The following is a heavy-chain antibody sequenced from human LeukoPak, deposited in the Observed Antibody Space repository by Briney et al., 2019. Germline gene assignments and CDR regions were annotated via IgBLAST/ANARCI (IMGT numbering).Heavy chain of an antibody. CDR3: ASGIQLWGRGPVRTPLPLDY. CDR1: GFTFSSYS. Sequence: GGSLRLSCAASGFTFSSYSMNWVRQAPGKGLEWVSYIDSTSSTMYYADSVKGRFTISRDNAKNSLYLQMNSLRAEDTAVYCCASGIQLWGRGPVRTPLPLDYWGQGTLVTVSS. V-gene: IGHV3-48*01. D-gene: IGHD5-18*01. J-gene: IGHJ4*02. CDR2: IDSTSSTM.